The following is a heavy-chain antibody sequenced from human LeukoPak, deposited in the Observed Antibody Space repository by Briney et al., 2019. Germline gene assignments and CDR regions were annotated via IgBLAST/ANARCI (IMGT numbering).Heavy chain of an antibody. CDR1: GLTFSSYA. CDR3: AKDLIVVVPAAMCFDY. Sequence: GGSLRLSCAASGLTFSSYAMGWVRQAPGKGLEWVSAISGSGGSTYYADSVKGRFTISRDNSKNTLYLQMNSLRAEDTAVYYRAKDLIVVVPAAMCFDYWGQGTLATVSS. CDR2: ISGSGGST. V-gene: IGHV3-23*01. D-gene: IGHD2-2*01. J-gene: IGHJ4*02.